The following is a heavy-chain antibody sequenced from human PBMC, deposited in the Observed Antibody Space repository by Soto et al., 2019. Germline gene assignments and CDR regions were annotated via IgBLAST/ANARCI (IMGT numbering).Heavy chain of an antibody. D-gene: IGHD6-19*01. CDR3: ARDLKVAGTNSFYYYGMDV. Sequence: ESVGGLVKPGGSLRLSCADSGVTFSNYTMNWVRQAPGKGLEWVSSISRSSRNIYYADSLKGRFTISRDNAKNALYLQMNSLRAEDTAVYYCARDLKVAGTNSFYYYGMDVWGQGTTVTVSS. V-gene: IGHV3-21*01. CDR2: ISRSSRNI. J-gene: IGHJ6*02. CDR1: GVTFSNYT.